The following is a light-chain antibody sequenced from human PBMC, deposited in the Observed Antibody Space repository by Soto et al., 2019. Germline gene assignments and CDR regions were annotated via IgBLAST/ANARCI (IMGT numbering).Light chain of an antibody. V-gene: IGKV3D-20*02. CDR3: QQRNKWPPVT. Sequence: EIVLTQSPGTLSLSLGERATLSCRASQSVSSSYLAWYQQKPGQAPRLVIYASSIRASDFPARFSGSGSGTEFTLTISSLQPDDFAVHYCQQRNKWPPVTFGGGTKVDIK. CDR1: QSVSSSY. CDR2: ASS. J-gene: IGKJ4*01.